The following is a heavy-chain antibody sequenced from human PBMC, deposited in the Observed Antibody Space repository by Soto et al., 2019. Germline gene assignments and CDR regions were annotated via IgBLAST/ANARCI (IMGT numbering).Heavy chain of an antibody. J-gene: IGHJ4*02. CDR3: VRVGSGWGFDY. CDR1: GFTFSRHW. Sequence: EVQLVESGGALVQPGGSLRLSCAASGFTFSRHWMHWVRQAPGKGLVWVSRITNDGSSTSYADSAKGRFTISRDNAKDTLYRQMNGLRVEDTAVYYCVRVGSGWGFDYWGQGTLVTVAS. CDR2: ITNDGSST. V-gene: IGHV3-74*01. D-gene: IGHD6-19*01.